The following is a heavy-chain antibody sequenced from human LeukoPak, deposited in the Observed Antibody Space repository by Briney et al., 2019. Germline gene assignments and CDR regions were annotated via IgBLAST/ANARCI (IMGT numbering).Heavy chain of an antibody. J-gene: IGHJ4*02. CDR2: IYYSGST. CDR1: GGSISSYY. V-gene: IGHV4-59*01. D-gene: IGHD5-12*01. CDR3: ARGNLVATLYFDY. Sequence: SETLSLTCTVSGGSISSYYWSWIRQPPGKGLEWIGYIYYSGSTNYIPSLKSRVTISLDTSKNQSSLSLSSVTAADTAVYYCARGNLVATLYFDYWGQGALVTVSS.